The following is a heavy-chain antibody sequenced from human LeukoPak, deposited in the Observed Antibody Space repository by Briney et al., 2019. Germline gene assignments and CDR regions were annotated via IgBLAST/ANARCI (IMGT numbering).Heavy chain of an antibody. CDR2: INPSGGST. CDR1: GYTFTSYY. CDR3: ARGRRSDAFDI. V-gene: IGHV1-46*01. D-gene: IGHD1-1*01. J-gene: IGHJ3*02. Sequence: ASVKVSCKASGYTFTSYYMHWVRQAPGQGLEWMGIINPSGGSTSYAQRFQGRVTMTRNTSISTAYMELSSLRSEDTAVYYCARGRRSDAFDIWGQGTMVTVSS.